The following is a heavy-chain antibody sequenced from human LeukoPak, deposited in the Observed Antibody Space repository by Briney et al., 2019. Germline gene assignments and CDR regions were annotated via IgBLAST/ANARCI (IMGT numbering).Heavy chain of an antibody. J-gene: IGHJ4*02. CDR1: GFTFSSYP. CDR3: AKATGTSCYGRVDY. V-gene: IGHV3-23*01. D-gene: IGHD2-2*01. CDR2: IGCSGDNT. Sequence: GGSLRLSCAASGFTFSSYPMSWVRQAPGKGLEWVSAIGCSGDNTYYAHSVKGRFTISRDIARNTLYLQMNGLRADDTAVYYCAKATGTSCYGRVDYWGQGALVTVSS.